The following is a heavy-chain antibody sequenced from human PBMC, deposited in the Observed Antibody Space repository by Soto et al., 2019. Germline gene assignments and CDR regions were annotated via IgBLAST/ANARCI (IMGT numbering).Heavy chain of an antibody. V-gene: IGHV3-33*01. J-gene: IGHJ4*02. D-gene: IGHD3-10*01. CDR1: GFTFSNTA. Sequence: QVQLVESGGGVVQPGRSLRLSCAASGFTFSNTAMHWVRQAPGKGLEWVAVIWYDGSNKYYTDSVKGRFTISRDNSKNVLYLQMHSLVDEDTAVYYCARDRTSYGSGNASIDYWGQGTLVTVSS. CDR3: ARDRTSYGSGNASIDY. CDR2: IWYDGSNK.